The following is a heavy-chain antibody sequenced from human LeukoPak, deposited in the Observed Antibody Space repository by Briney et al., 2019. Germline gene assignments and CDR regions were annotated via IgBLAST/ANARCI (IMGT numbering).Heavy chain of an antibody. CDR1: GGSFSGYY. D-gene: IGHD1-7*01. J-gene: IGHJ3*02. CDR3: ARDASPAKLELTHDAFDI. V-gene: IGHV4-34*01. Sequence: SETLSLTCAVYGGSFSGYYWSWIRHPPGKGLEWVGEINHSGSTNYNPSLKSRVTISVDTSKNQFSLKLSSVTAADTPVYYCARDASPAKLELTHDAFDIWGQGTMVTVSS. CDR2: INHSGST.